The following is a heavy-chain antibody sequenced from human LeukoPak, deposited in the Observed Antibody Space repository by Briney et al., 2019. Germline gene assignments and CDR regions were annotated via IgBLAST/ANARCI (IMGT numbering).Heavy chain of an antibody. J-gene: IGHJ6*02. V-gene: IGHV1-69*13. Sequence: EASVKVSCKASGGTFSSYAISWVRQAPGQGLEWMGGIIPIFGTANYAQKFQGRVTITADESTSTAYMELSSLRSEDTAVYYCARDWRPRSIVVVRSGYYYYYGMDVWGQGTTVTVSS. D-gene: IGHD2-2*01. CDR3: ARDWRPRSIVVVRSGYYYYYGMDV. CDR2: IIPIFGTA. CDR1: GGTFSSYA.